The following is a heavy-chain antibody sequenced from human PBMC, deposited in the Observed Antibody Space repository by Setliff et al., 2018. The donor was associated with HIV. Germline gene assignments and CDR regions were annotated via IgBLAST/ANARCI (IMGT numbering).Heavy chain of an antibody. CDR1: RDSIKNYY. V-gene: IGHV3-23*01. CDR2: ISGSDGST. J-gene: IGHJ4*02. Sequence: PSETLSLTCTVSRDSIKNYYWNWIRQPPGKGLEWVSSISGSDGSTYYADSLKARFTISRDNFKNTLYLQMNSLRAEDMAVYYCAPLGGSRFYFDSWGQGTLVTVSS. CDR3: APLGGSRFYFDS. D-gene: IGHD3-3*01.